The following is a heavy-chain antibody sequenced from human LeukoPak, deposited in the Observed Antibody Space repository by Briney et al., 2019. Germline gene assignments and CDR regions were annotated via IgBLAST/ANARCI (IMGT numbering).Heavy chain of an antibody. CDR2: ISTSGSSI. D-gene: IGHD3-16*02. CDR1: GGSFSGYY. J-gene: IGHJ4*02. Sequence: LSLTCAVYGGSFSGYYWSWIRQAPGKGLEWVSYISTSGSSISYADSVKGRFTISRDNAKNSLYLQMNSLRAEDTAVYYCARGGNDYVWGSYPGEYWGQGTLVTVSS. CDR3: ARGGNDYVWGSYPGEY. V-gene: IGHV3-11*01.